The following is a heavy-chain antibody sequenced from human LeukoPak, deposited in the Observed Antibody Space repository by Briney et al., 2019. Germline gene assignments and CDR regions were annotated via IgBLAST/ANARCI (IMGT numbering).Heavy chain of an antibody. V-gene: IGHV1-2*02. CDR2: INPKSGAA. Sequence: ASVKVSCKASGYIFSDYYMHWVRQAPGQGLEWLGWINPKSGAADYAQQFRGRVTMTRDTSINTDYMEMKRVTSDDTAVYYCARGAEAEASPLDFWGQGTLVIVSS. D-gene: IGHD6-13*01. CDR3: ARGAEAEASPLDF. CDR1: GYIFSDYY. J-gene: IGHJ4*02.